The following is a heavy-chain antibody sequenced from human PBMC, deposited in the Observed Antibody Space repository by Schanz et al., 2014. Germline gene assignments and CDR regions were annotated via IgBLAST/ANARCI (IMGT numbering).Heavy chain of an antibody. V-gene: IGHV3-66*01. J-gene: IGHJ4*02. CDR1: GFTVSSNH. CDR2: IYSGIGA. D-gene: IGHD3-22*01. Sequence: EQLVESGGGLVQPGGSLRLSCAVSGFTVSSNHMSWVRQAPGKGLEWVSVIYSGIGAYYADSVKDRFTVSRDNSKNTLYLQMNSLRAEDTAVYYCAKDPSHGDYDYYFDYWGQGTLVTVSS. CDR3: AKDPSHGDYDYYFDY.